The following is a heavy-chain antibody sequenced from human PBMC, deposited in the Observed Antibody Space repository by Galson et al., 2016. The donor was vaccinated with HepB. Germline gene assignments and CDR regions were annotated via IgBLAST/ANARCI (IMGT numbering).Heavy chain of an antibody. Sequence: SETLSLTCTVSGDSISNNYWWSWLRQSPGKGLEWLGEIYQTGTANYNPSFTSRATISVDKSENQISLRLASLTAADTAMYYCARTSGNPSHFDLWGQGTLVTVSS. CDR3: ARTSGNPSHFDL. CDR2: IYQTGTA. CDR1: GDSISNNYW. V-gene: IGHV4-4*02. D-gene: IGHD3-10*01. J-gene: IGHJ4*02.